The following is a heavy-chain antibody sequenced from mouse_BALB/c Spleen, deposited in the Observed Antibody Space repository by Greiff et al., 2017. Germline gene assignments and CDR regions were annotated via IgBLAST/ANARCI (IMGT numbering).Heavy chain of an antibody. V-gene: IGHV5-6-3*01. J-gene: IGHJ4*01. Sequence: EVMLVESGGGLVQPGGSLKLSCAASGFTFSSYGMSWVRQTPDKRLELVATINSNGGSTYYPDSVKGRFTISRDNAKNTLYLQMSSLKSEDTAMYYCARDEIYYGSSYAMDYWGQGTSVTVSS. D-gene: IGHD1-1*01. CDR2: INSNGGST. CDR1: GFTFSSYG. CDR3: ARDEIYYGSSYAMDY.